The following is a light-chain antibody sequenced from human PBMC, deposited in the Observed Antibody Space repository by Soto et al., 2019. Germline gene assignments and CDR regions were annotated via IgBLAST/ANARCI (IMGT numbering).Light chain of an antibody. V-gene: IGKV2-28*01. J-gene: IGKJ1*01. Sequence: EIVMTQSPLSLTVTPGEPASISCKSSQSLLHSNGNTFLDWYMQKPGQSPQLLIYLVSRRAHGAPDRVSGRGSGTDFILRISTVEADDAGISYCLQDLQTPRTFGQGTKLEI. CDR3: LQDLQTPRT. CDR1: QSLLHSNGNTF. CDR2: LVS.